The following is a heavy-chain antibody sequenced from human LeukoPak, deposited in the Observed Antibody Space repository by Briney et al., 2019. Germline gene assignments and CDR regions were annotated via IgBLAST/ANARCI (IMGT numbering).Heavy chain of an antibody. Sequence: ASVKVSCKASGYTFTSYGISWVRQAPGQGLEWMGWISAYNGNTNYAQKLQGRVTMTTGTSTSTAYMELRSLRSDDTAVYYCARDEPYSSSWYPSPGFDYWGQGTLVTVSS. J-gene: IGHJ4*02. CDR1: GYTFTSYG. D-gene: IGHD6-13*01. V-gene: IGHV1-18*01. CDR2: ISAYNGNT. CDR3: ARDEPYSSSWYPSPGFDY.